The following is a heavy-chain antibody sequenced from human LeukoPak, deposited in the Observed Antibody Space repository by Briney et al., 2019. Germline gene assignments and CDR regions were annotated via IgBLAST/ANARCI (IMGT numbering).Heavy chain of an antibody. V-gene: IGHV3-48*03. CDR2: ISSSGSTI. CDR3: ARDVVPYYYYYMDV. J-gene: IGHJ6*03. Sequence: PGGSLRLSCAASGFSFSSYEMNWVRQAPGEGLEWVSYISSSGSTIYYADSVTGRFTISRENSKNTLYLQMISLRTEDTAVYYCARDVVPYYYYYMDVWVKGTTVTVSS. D-gene: IGHD2-21*01. CDR1: GFSFSSYE.